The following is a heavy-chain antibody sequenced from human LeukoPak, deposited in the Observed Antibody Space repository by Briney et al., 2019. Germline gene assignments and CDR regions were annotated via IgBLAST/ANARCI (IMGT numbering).Heavy chain of an antibody. CDR2: IYYSGST. D-gene: IGHD4-17*01. CDR3: ASITVTAWAYFDY. J-gene: IGHJ4*02. Sequence: SETLSLTCTVSGGSISNYYWSWIRQPPGKGLEWIGYIYYSGSTNYNPSLKSRVTISVDTSKNRFSLELSSVTAADTAVYYCASITVTAWAYFDYWGQGTLVTVSS. CDR1: GGSISNYY. V-gene: IGHV4-59*08.